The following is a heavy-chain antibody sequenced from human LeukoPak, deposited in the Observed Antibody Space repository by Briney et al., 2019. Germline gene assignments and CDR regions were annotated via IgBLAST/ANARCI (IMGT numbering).Heavy chain of an antibody. CDR1: GGSISSSSYY. J-gene: IGHJ5*02. D-gene: IGHD3-10*01. CDR3: ARHFPRTMVQGVIDPYNWFDP. V-gene: IGHV4-39*01. Sequence: SSETLSLTCTVSGGSISSSSYYWGWIRQPPGKGLEWIGSIYYSGSTYYNPSLKSRVTISVDTSKNQFSLKLSSVTAADTAVYYCARHFPRTMVQGVIDPYNWFDPWGQGTLVTVSS. CDR2: IYYSGST.